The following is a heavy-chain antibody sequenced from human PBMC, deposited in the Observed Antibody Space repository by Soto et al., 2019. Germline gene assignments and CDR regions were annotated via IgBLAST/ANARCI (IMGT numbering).Heavy chain of an antibody. V-gene: IGHV3-74*01. Sequence: EVQLVESGGGLVQPGGSLRLSCAASGFTFSSYKIHWVRQAPGGGLVWVSRIDGDGTGTNYADSVKGRLTISRDNAKNALYLQMNSLRVDDTAVYYCATLGGPQLGARDYWGQGTLVTVSS. CDR2: IDGDGTGT. J-gene: IGHJ4*02. D-gene: IGHD7-27*01. CDR3: ATLGGPQLGARDY. CDR1: GFTFSSYK.